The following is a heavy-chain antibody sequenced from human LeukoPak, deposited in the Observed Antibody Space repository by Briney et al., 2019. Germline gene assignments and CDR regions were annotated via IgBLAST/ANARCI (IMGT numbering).Heavy chain of an antibody. CDR2: INPNSGGT. CDR3: ARDQGYCSSTSCSHWFDP. V-gene: IGHV1-2*02. CDR1: GYTFTGYY. D-gene: IGHD2-2*01. Sequence: GASVKVSCKASGYTFTGYYMHWVRQAPGQGLEWMGWINPNSGGTNYAQKFQGRVTMTRDTSISTAYMELSRLRSDDTAVYYCARDQGYCSSTSCSHWFDPWGQGTLVTVSS. J-gene: IGHJ5*02.